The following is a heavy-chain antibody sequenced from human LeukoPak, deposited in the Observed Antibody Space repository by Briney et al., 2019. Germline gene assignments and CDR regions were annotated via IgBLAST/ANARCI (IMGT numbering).Heavy chain of an antibody. D-gene: IGHD2-2*01. CDR1: GYSFTSYW. Sequence: GESLKISCKGSGYSFTSYWIGWVRQMPGKGLEWMGIIYPGDSDTRYSPSFQGQVTISADKSISTAYLQWSSLKASDTAMYYCARARLYCSSTSCYVGPFVYWGQGTLVTVSS. J-gene: IGHJ4*02. V-gene: IGHV5-51*01. CDR3: ARARLYCSSTSCYVGPFVY. CDR2: IYPGDSDT.